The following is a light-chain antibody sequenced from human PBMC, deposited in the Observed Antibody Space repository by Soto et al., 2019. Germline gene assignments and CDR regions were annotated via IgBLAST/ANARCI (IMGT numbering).Light chain of an antibody. CDR2: QAS. CDR1: QSVITN. V-gene: IGKV3-15*01. Sequence: EIVMTQSPGTLSVSPGERATLSCRASQSVITNLAWFQQKPGQAPRLIIYQASIRATGIPARFSGSGSGTEFTLTISSLQSEDFATYYCQQNFSPFVTFGAGTKVEV. J-gene: IGKJ4*01. CDR3: QQNFSPFVT.